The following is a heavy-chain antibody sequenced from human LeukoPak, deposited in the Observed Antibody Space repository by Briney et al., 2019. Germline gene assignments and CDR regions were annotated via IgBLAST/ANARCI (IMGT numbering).Heavy chain of an antibody. Sequence: GGSLRLSCAASGFTFSSYAMSWVRQAPGKGLEWVPAISGSGGSTYYADSVKGRFTISRDNSKNTLYLQMNSLRAEDTAVYYCAKDCGGDCAPFDYWGQGTLVTVSS. CDR1: GFTFSSYA. V-gene: IGHV3-23*01. J-gene: IGHJ4*02. D-gene: IGHD2-21*02. CDR3: AKDCGGDCAPFDY. CDR2: ISGSGGST.